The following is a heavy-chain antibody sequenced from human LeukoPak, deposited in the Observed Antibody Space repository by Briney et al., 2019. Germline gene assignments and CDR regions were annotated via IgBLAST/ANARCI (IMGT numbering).Heavy chain of an antibody. D-gene: IGHD1-26*01. CDR3: AAGIVGDRGW. V-gene: IGHV1-58*01. J-gene: IGHJ4*02. Sequence: GASVKVSCKASGFSFTNSAVHWVRQARGQRLEWIGWIVVASGHTNFAQKFQQRVTITRDVSTRTGYMELRSLRSEDTAMYYCAAGIVGDRGWWGQGTLVTVSS. CDR2: IVVASGHT. CDR1: GFSFTNSA.